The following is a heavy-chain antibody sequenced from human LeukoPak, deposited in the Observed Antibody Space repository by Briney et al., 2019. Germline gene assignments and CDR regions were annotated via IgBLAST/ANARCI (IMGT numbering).Heavy chain of an antibody. CDR2: IYYSGST. D-gene: IGHD1-1*01. Sequence: SETLSLTCTVSGGSISSGGYYWSWIRQHPGKGLEWIGYIYYSGSTYYNPSLKSRATISVDTSKNQFSLKLSSVTAADTAVYYCARGSTTVYNDAFDIWGQGTMVTVSS. V-gene: IGHV4-31*03. J-gene: IGHJ3*02. CDR1: GGSISSGGYY. CDR3: ARGSTTVYNDAFDI.